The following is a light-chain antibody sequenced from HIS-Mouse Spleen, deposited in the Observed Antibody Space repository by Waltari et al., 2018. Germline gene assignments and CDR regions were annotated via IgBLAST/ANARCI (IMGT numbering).Light chain of an antibody. V-gene: IGLV2-11*01. CDR1: SSDVGGDNY. J-gene: IGLJ1*01. Sequence: QSALTQPRSVSGPPGQSVTISCTGTSSDVGGDNYVSWYQQHPGKAPKLMIYDVSKRPSGVPDRFSGSKSGNTASLTISGLQAEDEADYYCCSYAGSYTYVFGTGTKVTVL. CDR2: DVS. CDR3: CSYAGSYTYV.